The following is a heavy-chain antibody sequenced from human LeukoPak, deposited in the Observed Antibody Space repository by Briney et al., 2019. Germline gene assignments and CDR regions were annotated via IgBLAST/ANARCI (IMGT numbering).Heavy chain of an antibody. Sequence: SETLSLTCTVSGGSISSYYWSWIRQPPGKGLEWIGYIYYSGSTNYNPSLKSRVTISVDTSKNQFSLKLSSVTAADTAVYYCARAKALRGWDPFDYWGQGTLVTVSS. V-gene: IGHV4-59*01. CDR3: ARAKALRGWDPFDY. CDR2: IYYSGST. CDR1: GGSISSYY. J-gene: IGHJ4*02. D-gene: IGHD6-19*01.